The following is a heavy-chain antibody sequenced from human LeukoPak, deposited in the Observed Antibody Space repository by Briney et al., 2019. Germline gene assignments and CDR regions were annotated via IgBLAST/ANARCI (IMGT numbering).Heavy chain of an antibody. CDR2: NSSSGSTI. V-gene: IGHV3-11*01. CDR3: ARASYYGSGSYLFYFDY. Sequence: GGSLRLSCAASGFTFSDYYISWIRQAPGKGLEWVSYNSSSGSTIYYADSVKGRFTISRDNAKNSVYLQMNSLRAEDTAVYYCARASYYGSGSYLFYFDYWGQGTLVTVSS. CDR1: GFTFSDYY. D-gene: IGHD3-10*01. J-gene: IGHJ4*02.